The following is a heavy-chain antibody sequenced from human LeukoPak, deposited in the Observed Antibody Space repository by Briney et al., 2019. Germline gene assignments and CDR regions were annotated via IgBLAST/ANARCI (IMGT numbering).Heavy chain of an antibody. Sequence: PGGSLRLSCAASGFTVSSSHMSWVRQAPGKGLEWVSVIFSGGTPYYADSVKGRFTISRDNSKNTLFLQMSSLRAEDTAVYYCTRGISSGSAFDIWGQGTMVTVSS. J-gene: IGHJ3*02. V-gene: IGHV3-53*01. D-gene: IGHD6-19*01. CDR2: IFSGGTP. CDR3: TRGISSGSAFDI. CDR1: GFTVSSSH.